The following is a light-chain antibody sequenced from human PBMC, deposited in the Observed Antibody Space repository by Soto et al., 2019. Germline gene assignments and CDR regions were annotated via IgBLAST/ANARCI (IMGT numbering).Light chain of an antibody. Sequence: HSALTQPPSASGSPGQSVTISCTGTSSDVGGYNYVSWYQQHPGKAPKLMIYDVSKRPSGVPDRFSGSKSGNTASLTVSGLQAEDEADYYCSSYAGSNNFVFGGGTKLTVL. V-gene: IGLV2-8*01. CDR2: DVS. CDR1: SSDVGGYNY. CDR3: SSYAGSNNFV. J-gene: IGLJ2*01.